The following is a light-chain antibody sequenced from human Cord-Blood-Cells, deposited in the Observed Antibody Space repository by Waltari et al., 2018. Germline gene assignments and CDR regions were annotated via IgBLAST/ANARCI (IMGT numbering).Light chain of an antibody. CDR3: MQALQIALT. Sequence: DIVMTQSPLSLPVTPGAPASISCRSSQSLLHSNGYNYLDWYLQKPGQSPQLLIYLGSNRASGVPDRFSGSGSGTDFTLKISRVEAEDVGVYYCMQALQIALTFGGGTKVEIK. CDR1: QSLLHSNGYNY. J-gene: IGKJ4*01. V-gene: IGKV2-28*01. CDR2: LGS.